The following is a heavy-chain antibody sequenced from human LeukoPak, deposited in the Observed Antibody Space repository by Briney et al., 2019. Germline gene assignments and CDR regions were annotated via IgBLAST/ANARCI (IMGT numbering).Heavy chain of an antibody. Sequence: GGSLRLSCAASGFTFTNYVMRWVRQAPGKGLEWVSGISDSGGSTYYADSVKGRFTISRDNSKNTLYLQMNSLRAEDTAVYYCAKGPLGDVDYWGQGTLVTVSS. V-gene: IGHV3-23*01. J-gene: IGHJ4*02. CDR2: ISDSGGST. CDR3: AKGPLGDVDY. D-gene: IGHD4-17*01. CDR1: GFTFTNYV.